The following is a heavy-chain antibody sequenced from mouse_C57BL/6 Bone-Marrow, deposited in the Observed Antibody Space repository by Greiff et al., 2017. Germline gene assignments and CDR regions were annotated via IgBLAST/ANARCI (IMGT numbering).Heavy chain of an antibody. J-gene: IGHJ2*01. D-gene: IGHD1-1*01. V-gene: IGHV1-19*01. CDR3: ARRGYYGSSYYY. CDR1: GYSFTDYY. CDR2: INPYNGGT. Sequence: LVKSGASVKMSCKASGYSFTDYYMNWVKQSHGKSLEWIGVINPYNGGTSYNQKFKGKATLIVDKSSSTAYMELNSLTSEDSAVYYCARRGYYGSSYYYWGQGTTLTVSS.